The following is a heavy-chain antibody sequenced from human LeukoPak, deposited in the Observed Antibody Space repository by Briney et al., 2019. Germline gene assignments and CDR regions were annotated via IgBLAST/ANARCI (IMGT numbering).Heavy chain of an antibody. J-gene: IGHJ4*02. CDR2: ISGSGGST. Sequence: GGSLRLSCAAFGFTFSSYAMSWVRQAPGKGLEWVSAISGSGGSTYYADSVKGRFTISRDNSKNTLYLQMNSLRAEDTAVYFCARDADTNSRYSRFDYWGQGTLVAVSS. V-gene: IGHV3-23*01. D-gene: IGHD2-8*01. CDR1: GFTFSSYA. CDR3: ARDADTNSRYSRFDY.